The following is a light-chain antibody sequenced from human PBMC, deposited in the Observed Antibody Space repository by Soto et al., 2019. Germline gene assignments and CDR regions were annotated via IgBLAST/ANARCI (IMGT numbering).Light chain of an antibody. CDR3: QQYDDYWT. CDR1: QSVYSSY. V-gene: IGKV3D-15*01. CDR2: GAS. Sequence: EIVMTQSPATLSVSPGERATLSCRASQSVYSSYLAWYQQKPGQAPRLLIYGASNRATGIPDRFSGSGSGTDFTLTISSLQPDDFATYYCQQYDDYWTFGQGTKVDIK. J-gene: IGKJ1*01.